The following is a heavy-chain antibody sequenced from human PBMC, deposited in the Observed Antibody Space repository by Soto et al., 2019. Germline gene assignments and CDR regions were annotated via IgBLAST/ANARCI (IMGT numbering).Heavy chain of an antibody. CDR3: ARSAWIQLWFGFDP. V-gene: IGHV4-30-4*01. J-gene: IGHJ5*02. CDR1: GGSISSGDYY. D-gene: IGHD5-18*01. CDR2: IYYSGST. Sequence: QVQLQESGPGLVKPSQTLSLTCTVSGGSISSGDYYWSWIRQPPGKGLEGIGYIYYSGSTYYNPSHKSRVTISVDTSKNQFSLKRSSVTAADTAVYYCARSAWIQLWFGFDPWGQGTLVTVSS.